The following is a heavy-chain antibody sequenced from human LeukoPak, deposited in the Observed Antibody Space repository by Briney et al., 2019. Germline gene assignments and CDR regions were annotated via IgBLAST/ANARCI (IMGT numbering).Heavy chain of an antibody. D-gene: IGHD6-13*01. Sequence: GGSLRLSCAASGFTVSSNYMSWVRQAPGKGLEWVSVIYSGGSTYYADSVKGRFTISRDNSKNTLYLQMNSLRAGDTAVYYCARDPPIYSSSWIYYFDYWGQGTTVTVSS. V-gene: IGHV3-53*05. CDR1: GFTVSSNY. CDR2: IYSGGST. CDR3: ARDPPIYSSSWIYYFDY. J-gene: IGHJ4*03.